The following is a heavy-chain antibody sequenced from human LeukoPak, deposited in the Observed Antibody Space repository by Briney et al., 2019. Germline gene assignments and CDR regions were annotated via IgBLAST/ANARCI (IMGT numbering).Heavy chain of an antibody. J-gene: IGHJ4*02. Sequence: GGSLRLSCAASGFTFSRDWMHWVRQGPGKGLVWVSRINPDGSGTSHADSVKGRFTISRDNAKNTLYLQMNSLRAEDTAVYYCARVEGYYYDSSGLKGSFDYWGQGTLVTVSS. CDR1: GFTFSRDW. CDR3: ARVEGYYYDSSGLKGSFDY. D-gene: IGHD3-22*01. V-gene: IGHV3-74*01. CDR2: INPDGSGT.